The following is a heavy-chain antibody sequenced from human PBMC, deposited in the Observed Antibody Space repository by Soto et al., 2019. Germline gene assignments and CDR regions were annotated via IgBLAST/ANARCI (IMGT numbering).Heavy chain of an antibody. J-gene: IGHJ5*02. V-gene: IGHV4-34*01. Sequence: KTSETLSLTCAVYGGSFSGYYWSWIRQPPGKGLEWIGEINHSGSTNYNPSLKSRVTISVDTSKNQFSLKLSSVTAADTAVYYCARGGYDSSGYYYTGSWFDPWGQGTLVTVS. CDR3: ARGGYDSSGYYYTGSWFDP. D-gene: IGHD3-22*01. CDR1: GGSFSGYY. CDR2: INHSGST.